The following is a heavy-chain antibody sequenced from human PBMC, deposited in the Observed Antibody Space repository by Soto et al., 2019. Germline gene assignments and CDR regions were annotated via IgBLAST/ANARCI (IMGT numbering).Heavy chain of an antibody. CDR3: SRGSPHLGSYCPS. V-gene: IGHV4-30-4*01. CDR1: GGSISSGDYY. J-gene: IGHJ5*02. D-gene: IGHD3-10*01. Sequence: PSETLSLTCTVSGGSISSGDYYWSWIRQPPGKGLEWIGYIYYSGSTYYNPSLKSRVTILVDTSKNQFSLKLSSVTAADTAVYYCSRGSPHLGSYCPSWGQGTLVTVSS. CDR2: IYYSGST.